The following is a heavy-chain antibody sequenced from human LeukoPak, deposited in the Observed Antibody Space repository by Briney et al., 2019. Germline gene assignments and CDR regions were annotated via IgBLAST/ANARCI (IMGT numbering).Heavy chain of an antibody. CDR2: ISGSGGGT. CDR1: GFTFSSYA. J-gene: IGHJ4*02. D-gene: IGHD3-22*01. V-gene: IGHV3-23*01. Sequence: GGSLRLSCAASGFTFSSYAMSWVRQAPGKGLEWVSAISGSGGGTYYADSVKGRFTISRDNSKNTLYLQMNSLRAEDTAVYYCASGDSSGYYSLFDYWGQGTLVTVSS. CDR3: ASGDSSGYYSLFDY.